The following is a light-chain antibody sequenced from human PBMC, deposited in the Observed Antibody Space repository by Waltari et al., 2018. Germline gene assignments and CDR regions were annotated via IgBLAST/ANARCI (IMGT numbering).Light chain of an antibody. Sequence: DIQMTQSPSSLSASIGDTITVTCRASQNIRTYLNWYQQKPAKAPKLLIFGASSLPRGVPSRFTGSASGTEFPLNITHLQPDDFATYFCQQSFSSPWTFGQGTTV. CDR2: GAS. J-gene: IGKJ1*01. CDR3: QQSFSSPWT. V-gene: IGKV1-39*01. CDR1: QNIRTY.